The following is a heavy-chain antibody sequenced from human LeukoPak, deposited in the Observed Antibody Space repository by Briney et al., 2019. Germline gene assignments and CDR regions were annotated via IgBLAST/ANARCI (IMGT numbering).Heavy chain of an antibody. CDR1: GYSFTSYW. D-gene: IGHD6-13*01. Sequence: GESLKISCKGSGYSFTSYWIGWVRQMPGKGLEWMGIIYPGDSDTRYSPSFQGQVTISADKSISTAYLQWSSLKASDTAMYYCARLGQQPRPATRNNWFDPWGQGTLVTVSS. J-gene: IGHJ5*02. CDR2: IYPGDSDT. V-gene: IGHV5-51*01. CDR3: ARLGQQPRPATRNNWFDP.